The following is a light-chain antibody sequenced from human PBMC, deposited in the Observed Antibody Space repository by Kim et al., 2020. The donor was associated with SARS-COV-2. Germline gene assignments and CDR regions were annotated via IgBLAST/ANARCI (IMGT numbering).Light chain of an antibody. Sequence: DIQLTQSPSFLSASVGDRVAITCRASQGIGTSLAWYQQRPGKAPKLLIHTASILQTAVSSRFSGSGFGTEFSLTISSLQPDDFAIYFCQQVNSYPLTFGAGTKVDIK. J-gene: IGKJ4*01. V-gene: IGKV1-9*01. CDR3: QQVNSYPLT. CDR2: TAS. CDR1: QGIGTS.